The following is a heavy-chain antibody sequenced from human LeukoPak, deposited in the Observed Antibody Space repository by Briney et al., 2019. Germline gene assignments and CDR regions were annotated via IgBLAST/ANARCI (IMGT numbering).Heavy chain of an antibody. CDR1: GGTFSSYA. J-gene: IGHJ4*02. CDR3: ARGNLLAPPLD. V-gene: IGHV1-69*04. D-gene: IGHD1-14*01. CDR2: IIPILGIA. Sequence: ASVKVSCKASGGTFSSYAISWVRQAPGQGLEWMGRIIPILGIANYAQKFQGRVTITADESTSTAYMELSSLRSEDTAVYYCARGNLLAPPLDWGQGTLVTVSS.